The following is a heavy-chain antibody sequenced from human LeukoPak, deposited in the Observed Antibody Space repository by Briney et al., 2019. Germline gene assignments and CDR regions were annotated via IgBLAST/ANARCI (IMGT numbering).Heavy chain of an antibody. CDR2: ISGSGGST. CDR3: AKEEWLLAVYFDY. V-gene: IGHV3-23*01. D-gene: IGHD3-3*01. CDR1: GFTFSSYG. J-gene: IGHJ4*02. Sequence: GGTLRLSCAASGFTFSSYGMSWVRQAPGKGLEWVSAISGSGGSTYYADSVKGRFTISRDNSKNTMYLQMDSLRAEDTAVYYCAKEEWLLAVYFDYWGQGTLVTVSS.